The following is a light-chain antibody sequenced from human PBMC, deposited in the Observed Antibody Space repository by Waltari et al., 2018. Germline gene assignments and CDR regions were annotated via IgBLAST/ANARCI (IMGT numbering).Light chain of an antibody. Sequence: DIVMTQSPLSLPVTPGEPASISCRSSQSLLYSDGKNYLDWYLQKPGPSPQLLIDLSSDRAAGVPDRFSGSGSGTDFTLKISRVEAEDVGIYYCMQTLQTPLTFGGGTKVEIK. CDR3: MQTLQTPLT. V-gene: IGKV2-28*01. CDR1: QSLLYSDGKNY. CDR2: LSS. J-gene: IGKJ4*01.